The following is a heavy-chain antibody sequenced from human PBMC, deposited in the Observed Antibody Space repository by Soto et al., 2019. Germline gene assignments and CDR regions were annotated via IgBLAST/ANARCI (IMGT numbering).Heavy chain of an antibody. Sequence: GGSLRLSCAASGFTFSSYGMHWVRQAPGKGLEWVAVISYDGSNKYYADSVKGRFTISRDNSKNTLYLQMNSLRAEDTAVYYCAKDRGAPAIGHYYYYYGMDVWGQGTTVTVSS. CDR1: GFTFSSYG. V-gene: IGHV3-30*18. CDR3: AKDRGAPAIGHYYYYYGMDV. J-gene: IGHJ6*02. D-gene: IGHD2-2*01. CDR2: ISYDGSNK.